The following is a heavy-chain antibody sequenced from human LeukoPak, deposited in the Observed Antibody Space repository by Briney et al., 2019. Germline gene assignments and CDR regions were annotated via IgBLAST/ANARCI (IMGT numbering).Heavy chain of an antibody. Sequence: GGSLRLSCSASGFTVSNNYMTWVRQAPGKGLEWVSTIYSNGDSYYPDSVRGRFTSSRDNSQNTLYLQMNSLRAGDTAVFYCAREAPYYMVVWGKVTTVTVSS. CDR3: AREAPYYMVV. CDR1: GFTVSNNY. J-gene: IGHJ6*03. V-gene: IGHV3-53*01. CDR2: IYSNGDS.